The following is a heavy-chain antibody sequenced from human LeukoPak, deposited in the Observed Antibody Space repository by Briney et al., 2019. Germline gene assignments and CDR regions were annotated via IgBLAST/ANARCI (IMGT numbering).Heavy chain of an antibody. D-gene: IGHD4-11*01. CDR2: IYSDGRT. J-gene: IGHJ4*02. CDR1: GFTFSSNY. CDR3: ARGGNYRPFDY. V-gene: IGHV3-53*01. Sequence: GGSLRLSCAASGFTFSSNYMSWVRQAPGKGLEWVSIIYSDGRTYYADSVKGRFTISRDDSKNTLYLQMNSLRAEDTAVFYCARGGNYRPFDYWGQGTLVTVSS.